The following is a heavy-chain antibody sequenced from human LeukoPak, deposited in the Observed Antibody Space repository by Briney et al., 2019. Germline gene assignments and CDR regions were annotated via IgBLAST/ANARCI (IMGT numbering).Heavy chain of an antibody. Sequence: SETLSLTCTVSGGSISSYYWSWVRQPPGKGLEWIGEIYHSGSTNYNPSLKSRVTISIDKSRNQFSLKLTSMTAADTAVYYCARDRAPSNWGQGILVTVSS. V-gene: IGHV4-4*02. CDR1: GGSISSYY. CDR3: ARDRAPSN. J-gene: IGHJ4*02. D-gene: IGHD3-10*01. CDR2: IYHSGST.